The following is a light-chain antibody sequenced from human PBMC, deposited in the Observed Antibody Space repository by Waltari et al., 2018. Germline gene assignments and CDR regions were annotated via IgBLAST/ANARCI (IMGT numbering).Light chain of an antibody. CDR3: QQSYSTPQA. Sequence: DIQMTQSPSSLSASVGDRVTITCRASQSISSHLNWYQQKPGKAPKLLIYAASSLQSGVPSMFSVSGSGTDFPLPISSLQPEDFATYYGQQSYSTPQAFGQGTNVEIK. CDR1: QSISSH. J-gene: IGKJ1*01. V-gene: IGKV1-39*01. CDR2: AAS.